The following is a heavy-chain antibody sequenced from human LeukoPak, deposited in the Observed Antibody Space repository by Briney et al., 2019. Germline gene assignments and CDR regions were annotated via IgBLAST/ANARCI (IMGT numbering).Heavy chain of an antibody. D-gene: IGHD5-12*01. CDR2: INHSGST. J-gene: IGHJ4*02. CDR3: ARTGVVATRRDFDY. Sequence: SETLSLTCTVSGGSISSSSYYWGWIRQPPGKGLEWIGEINHSGSTNYNPSLKSRVTISVDTSKNQFSLKLSSVTAADTAVYYCARTGVVATRRDFDYWGQGTLVTVSS. V-gene: IGHV4-39*07. CDR1: GGSISSSSYY.